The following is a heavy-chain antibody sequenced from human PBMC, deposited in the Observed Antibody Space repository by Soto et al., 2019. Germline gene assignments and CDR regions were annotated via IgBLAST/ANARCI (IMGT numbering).Heavy chain of an antibody. V-gene: IGHV1-18*01. CDR2: INIYSGDA. CDR1: GYTFTSYG. D-gene: IGHD3-22*01. Sequence: QVRLEQSGPEVKKTGASVKVSCKASGYTFTSYGISWVRQAPGQGLEWMGWINIYSGDANYAQSFQDRVTMTRDTSTNTVYMEMRTLRFDDTAVYYCARALYYYDNSGLAYWGQGTLVTVSS. CDR3: ARALYYYDNSGLAY. J-gene: IGHJ4*02.